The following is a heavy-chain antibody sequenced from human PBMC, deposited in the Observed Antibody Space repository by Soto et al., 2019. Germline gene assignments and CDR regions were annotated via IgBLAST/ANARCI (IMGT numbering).Heavy chain of an antibody. CDR1: GYTFTSYG. Sequence: QVQLVQSGAEVKKPGASVKVSCKASGYTFTSYGISWVRQAPGQGLEWMGWISAYNGNTNYAQKLQGRVTMTTDTSTSRAYMELRSLRSDDTAVYYCAIDTPDYYYDSSGYYYKAYYYGMDVWGQGTTVTVSS. CDR2: ISAYNGNT. D-gene: IGHD3-22*01. CDR3: AIDTPDYYYDSSGYYYKAYYYGMDV. J-gene: IGHJ6*02. V-gene: IGHV1-18*01.